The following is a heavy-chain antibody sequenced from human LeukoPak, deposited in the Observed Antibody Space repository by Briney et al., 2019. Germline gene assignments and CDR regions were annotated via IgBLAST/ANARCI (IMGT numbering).Heavy chain of an antibody. V-gene: IGHV3-7*01. J-gene: IGHJ4*02. CDR1: GFTFNTFW. Sequence: GGSLRLSCAASGFTFNTFWMNWVRLAPGRGLEWLANIRPDGSDKYYVDSVRGRFTISRENVKNIVYLEMNSLRVEDTAVYYCSGRDSSRNPWAYWGQGTLVSVSS. D-gene: IGHD2-2*01. CDR2: IRPDGSDK. CDR3: SGRDSSRNPWAY.